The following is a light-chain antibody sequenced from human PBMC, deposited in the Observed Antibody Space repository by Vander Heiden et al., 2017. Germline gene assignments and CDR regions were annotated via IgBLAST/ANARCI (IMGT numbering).Light chain of an antibody. V-gene: IGKV1-12*02. CDR1: QGISNW. J-gene: IGKJ2*01. Sequence: DIQMTQSPSSASASVGDSVTITRRASQGISNWLAWYQQKPGKAPKLLIYSASSLQSRVPSRFSGSGSGTDFTLTISSLQPEDFATYFCQRSNFFPSTFGQGTKVEIK. CDR2: SAS. CDR3: QRSNFFPST.